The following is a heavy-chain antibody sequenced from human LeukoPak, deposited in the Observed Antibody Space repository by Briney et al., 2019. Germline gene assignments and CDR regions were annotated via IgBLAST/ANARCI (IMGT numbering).Heavy chain of an antibody. Sequence: PSETLSLTCTVSGGSISSSSYYWGWIRQPPGKGLEWIGSIYYSGSTYYNPSLKSRVTISVDTSKNQFSLKLSSVTAADTAVYYCASTKWFGELFYFDPWGQGTLVTVSS. CDR1: GGSISSSSYY. J-gene: IGHJ5*02. D-gene: IGHD3-10*01. CDR3: ASTKWFGELFYFDP. V-gene: IGHV4-39*01. CDR2: IYYSGST.